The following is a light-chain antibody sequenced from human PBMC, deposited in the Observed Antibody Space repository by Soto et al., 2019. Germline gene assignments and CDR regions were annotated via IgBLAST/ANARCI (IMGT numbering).Light chain of an antibody. CDR3: QRYGGSPPFT. Sequence: EIELTQSPGTLSLSPGETATLSCRASQRVSNSYLAWYQKKPGQAPRLLIYGASSRAAGIPGRFSGSGSGTDFTLTISRLEPEDFAVYFCQRYGGSPPFTFGQGTKVDIK. J-gene: IGKJ2*01. V-gene: IGKV3-20*01. CDR2: GAS. CDR1: QRVSNSY.